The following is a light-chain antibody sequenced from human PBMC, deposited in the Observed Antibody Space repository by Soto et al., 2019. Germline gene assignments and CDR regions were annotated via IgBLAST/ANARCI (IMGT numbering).Light chain of an antibody. CDR3: SSFTSNRIYV. J-gene: IGLJ1*01. V-gene: IGLV2-14*03. Sequence: QSALTQPTSVSGSPGQSITISCTGNHNDIGTYDYVSWYQQHPGRAPRLLIHGVTTRPSGISGRFSASKSGLTASLTISGLQPEDEADYYCSSFTSNRIYVFGPGTKRTVL. CDR2: GVT. CDR1: HNDIGTYDY.